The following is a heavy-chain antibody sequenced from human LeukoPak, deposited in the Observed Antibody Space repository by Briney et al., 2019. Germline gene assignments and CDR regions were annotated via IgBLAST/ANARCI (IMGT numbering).Heavy chain of an antibody. CDR3: ARGSRVGSGSYYPSYYYYGMDV. CDR1: GGSFSGYY. J-gene: IGHJ6*02. CDR2: INHSGST. V-gene: IGHV4-34*01. D-gene: IGHD3-10*01. Sequence: SETLSLTCAVYGGSFSGYYWSWIRQPPGKGLEWIGEINHSGSTNYNPSLKSRVTISVDTSKNQFSLKLSSVTAADTAVYYCARGSRVGSGSYYPSYYYYGMDVWGQGTTVTVSS.